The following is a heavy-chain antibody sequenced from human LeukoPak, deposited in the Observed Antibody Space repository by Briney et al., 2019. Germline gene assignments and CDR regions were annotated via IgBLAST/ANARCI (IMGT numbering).Heavy chain of an antibody. Sequence: PSQTLSLTCTVSGGSISGGTYYWGWIRQPPGKGLEWIGSIYHSGSTYYNPSLKSRVTISVDTSKNQFSLKLSSVTAADTAVYYCARGGYSYGYGNNWFDPWGQGTLVTVSS. J-gene: IGHJ5*02. CDR1: GGSISGGTYY. D-gene: IGHD5-18*01. CDR2: IYHSGST. CDR3: ARGGYSYGYGNNWFDP. V-gene: IGHV4-39*07.